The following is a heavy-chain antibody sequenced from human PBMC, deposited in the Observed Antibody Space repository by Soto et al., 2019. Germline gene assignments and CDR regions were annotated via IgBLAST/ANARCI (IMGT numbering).Heavy chain of an antibody. Sequence: QVQLVESGGGVVQPGRSLRLSCAASGFTFSYHALNWVRQAPGKGLEWVAVISYDGDNKYIAEAVKGRLTISRDNPKNTVSLQMNSRRPEDTAMYFCARGTTTSAFSVMDVWGQGTTVTVSS. CDR3: ARGTTTSAFSVMDV. V-gene: IGHV3-30-3*01. CDR2: ISYDGDNK. D-gene: IGHD1-1*01. J-gene: IGHJ6*02. CDR1: GFTFSYHA.